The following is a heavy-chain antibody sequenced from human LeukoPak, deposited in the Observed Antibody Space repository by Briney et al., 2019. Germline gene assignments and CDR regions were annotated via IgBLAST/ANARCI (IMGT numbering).Heavy chain of an antibody. V-gene: IGHV4-59*08. J-gene: IGHJ4*02. Sequence: SETLSLTCTVSGGSISSYYWSWIRQPPGKGLEWIGYIYYSGSTYYNPSLKSRVTISVDTSKNQFSLKLSSVTAADTAVYYCVWVRGWGRIDWGQGTLVTVSS. CDR3: VWVRGWGRID. CDR1: GGSISSYY. CDR2: IYYSGST. D-gene: IGHD3-10*01.